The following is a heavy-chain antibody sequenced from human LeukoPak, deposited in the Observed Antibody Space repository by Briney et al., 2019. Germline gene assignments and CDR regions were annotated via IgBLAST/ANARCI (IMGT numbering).Heavy chain of an antibody. CDR3: AREDSGSYYNDY. D-gene: IGHD1-26*01. J-gene: IGHJ4*02. CDR1: GFTFSSYW. CDR2: INTDGSST. V-gene: IGHV3-74*01. Sequence: SGGSLRLSCAASGFTFSSYWMHWVRQAPGKGLVWVSRINTDGSSTSYADSVKGRFTISRDNAKNTLHLQMNSLRAEDTAVYYCAREDSGSYYNDYWGQGTLVTVSS.